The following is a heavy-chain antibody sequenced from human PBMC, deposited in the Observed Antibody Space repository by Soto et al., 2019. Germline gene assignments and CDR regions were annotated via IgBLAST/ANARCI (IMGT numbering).Heavy chain of an antibody. CDR2: IYATGTT. D-gene: IGHD1-1*01. Sequence: ATLSLISTVSCASISGFYWSWIRKSAGNGLEWIGRIYATGTTDYNPSLKSRVMMSVDTSKKQFSLKLRSVTAADTAVYYCVRDGKKTLRDWFDPWGQGISVTVSS. J-gene: IGHJ5*02. V-gene: IGHV4-4*07. CDR1: CASISGFY. CDR3: VRDGKKTLRDWFDP.